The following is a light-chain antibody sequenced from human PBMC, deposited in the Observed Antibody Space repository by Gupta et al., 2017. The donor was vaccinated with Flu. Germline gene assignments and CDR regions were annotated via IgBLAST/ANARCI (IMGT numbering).Light chain of an antibody. Sequence: ISCKSSQSVLYSSNNKNYLAWYQQKPGQPPKLLIYWASTRDFGVPDRFSGSGSGTDFTLTISSLQAEDVAVYYFQQYLSSPGTFGRGTKVE. V-gene: IGKV4-1*01. CDR3: QQYLSSPGT. CDR1: QSVLYSSNNKNY. J-gene: IGKJ1*01. CDR2: WAS.